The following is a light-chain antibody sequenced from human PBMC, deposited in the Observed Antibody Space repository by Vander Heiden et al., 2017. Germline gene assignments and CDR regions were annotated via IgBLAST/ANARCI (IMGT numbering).Light chain of an antibody. J-gene: IGKJ5*01. V-gene: IGKV1-39*01. CDR1: QSISRY. CDR2: AAS. Sequence: DIQMTQSPSSLSASVGDRVTITCQASQSISRYLNWYQQKPGKAPKLLIYAASSLQSGVPSKSSCSGSGTDFTLTISRLQPEDFATYYSQQSDSTPITFGQGTRLEIK. CDR3: QQSDSTPIT.